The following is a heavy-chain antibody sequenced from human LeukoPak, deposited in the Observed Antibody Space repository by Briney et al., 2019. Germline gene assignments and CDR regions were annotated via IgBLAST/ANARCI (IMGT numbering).Heavy chain of an antibody. CDR3: ARVSYGDDATPFDY. Sequence: GASVKVSCKASGYSFTAYYMRWVRQAPGQGLEWMGRINPNSGGADYAQKFQGRVTMTRDTSISTAYMELSSLRSDDTAVYYCARVSYGDDATPFDYWGQGTLVTVSS. CDR1: GYSFTAYY. J-gene: IGHJ4*02. D-gene: IGHD4-17*01. V-gene: IGHV1-2*06. CDR2: INPNSGGA.